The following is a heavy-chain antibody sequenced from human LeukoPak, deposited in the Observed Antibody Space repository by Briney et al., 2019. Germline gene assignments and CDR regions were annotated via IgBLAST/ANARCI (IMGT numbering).Heavy chain of an antibody. V-gene: IGHV1-3*01. D-gene: IGHD3-9*01. CDR1: GYTFTTYA. J-gene: IGHJ5*02. Sequence: GASVTVSCKASGYTFTTYAIHWVRQAPGQRLEWMGWINAGNGNTKYSQKFQGRVTITRDTSASIAYMELSSLRSEDTAVYYCAREHDILTAFAFDPWGQGTLVTVSS. CDR3: AREHDILTAFAFDP. CDR2: INAGNGNT.